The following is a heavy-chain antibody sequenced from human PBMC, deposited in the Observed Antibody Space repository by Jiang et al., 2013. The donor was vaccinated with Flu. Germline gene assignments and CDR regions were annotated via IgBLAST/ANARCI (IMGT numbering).Heavy chain of an antibody. J-gene: IGHJ4*02. CDR3: ARDLYDSSGYYYGSDY. CDR1: GFTVSSNY. D-gene: IGHD3-22*01. V-gene: IGHV3-53*01. Sequence: QLLESGGGLVQPGGSLRLSCAASGFTVSSNYMSWVRQAPGKGLEWVSVIYSGGSTYYADSVKGRFTISRDNSENTLYLQMNSLRAEDTAVYYCARDLYDSSGYYYGSDYWGQGTLVTVSS. CDR2: IYSGGST.